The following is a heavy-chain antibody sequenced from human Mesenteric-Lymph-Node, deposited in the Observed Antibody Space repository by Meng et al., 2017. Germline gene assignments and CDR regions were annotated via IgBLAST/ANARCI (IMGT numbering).Heavy chain of an antibody. CDR1: GFTFSSYW. CDR3: ARERSLLYYYDSSGYMYY. CDR2: IWYDGSNK. J-gene: IGHJ4*02. V-gene: IGHV3-33*08. Sequence: GGSLRLSCAASGFTFSSYWMSWVRQAPGKGLEWVAVIWYDGSNKYYADSVKGRFTISRDNSKNTLYLQMNSLRAEDTAVYYCARERSLLYYYDSSGYMYYWGQGTLVTVSS. D-gene: IGHD3-22*01.